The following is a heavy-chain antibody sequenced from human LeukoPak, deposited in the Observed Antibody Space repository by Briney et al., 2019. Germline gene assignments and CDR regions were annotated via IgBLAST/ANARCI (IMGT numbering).Heavy chain of an antibody. CDR2: INPNSGGT. CDR1: GYTLTVYY. Sequence: ASVKVFCRAAGYTLTVYYTFWVPETPGQGLEWMVRINPNSGGTNNTQNFRGRVTMTRDTSLSTAYMGLWTLRSDDTAVYYCARGYCSGGSCYSVENWFDPGGQGTLVTVSS. D-gene: IGHD2-15*01. J-gene: IGHJ5*02. V-gene: IGHV1-2*06. CDR3: ARGYCSGGSCYSVENWFDP.